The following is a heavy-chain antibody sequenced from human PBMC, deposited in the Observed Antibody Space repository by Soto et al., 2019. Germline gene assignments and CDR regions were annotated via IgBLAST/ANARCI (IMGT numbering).Heavy chain of an antibody. CDR1: GGSFTSNNW. D-gene: IGHD1-7*01. CDR3: ASRDPGTSVDY. Sequence: KPSETLSLTCAVSGGSFTSNNWWTSVRQPPGQGLEWIGEIYRTGSTNYNPSLKSRVTISLDKSENQFSLKVTSLTAADTAVYYCASRDPGTSVDYWGQGTLVTVSS. V-gene: IGHV4-4*02. CDR2: IYRTGST. J-gene: IGHJ4*02.